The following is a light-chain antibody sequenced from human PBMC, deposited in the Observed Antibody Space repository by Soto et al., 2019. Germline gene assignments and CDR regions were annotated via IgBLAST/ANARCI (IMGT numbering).Light chain of an antibody. V-gene: IGLV2-11*01. J-gene: IGLJ3*02. CDR3: CSYPGSHTWV. CDR1: NSDIGNYNY. CDR2: DVT. Sequence: QSVLTQPRSVSGSPGQSVTISCTGTNSDIGNYNYVSWYQQHPGKAPKVMIYDVTKRPSGVPDRFSGSTSGNPASLTISGLQAEDEADYYCCSYPGSHTWVFGGGTKLTV.